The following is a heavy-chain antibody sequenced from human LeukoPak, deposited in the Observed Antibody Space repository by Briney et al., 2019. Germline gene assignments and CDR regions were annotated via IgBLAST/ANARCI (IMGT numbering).Heavy chain of an antibody. J-gene: IGHJ4*02. CDR3: YGSGVVDY. CDR2: INPNSGGT. Sequence: ASVKVSCKASGYTFTSYGISWVRQAPGQGLEWMGWINPNSGGTNYAQKFQGRVTMTRDTSISTAYMELSRLRSDDTAVYYCYGSGVVDYWGQGTLVTVSS. V-gene: IGHV1-2*02. CDR1: GYTFTSYG. D-gene: IGHD3-10*01.